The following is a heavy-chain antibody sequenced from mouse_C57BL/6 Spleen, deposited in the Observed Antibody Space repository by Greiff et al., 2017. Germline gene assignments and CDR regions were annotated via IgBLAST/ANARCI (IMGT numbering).Heavy chain of an antibody. CDR1: GFNIKYYY. CDR3: TTPYDYDDFHYYAMDY. CDR2: IDPEDGDT. D-gene: IGHD2-4*01. J-gene: IGHJ4*01. V-gene: IGHV14-1*01. Sequence: EVQLQQSVAELVRPGASVKLSCTASGFNIKYYYMHWVKQRPEQGLEWIGRIDPEDGDTEYAPKFQGKATMTADTSSNTAYLQLSSLTSEDTAVYYCTTPYDYDDFHYYAMDYWGQGTSVTVSS.